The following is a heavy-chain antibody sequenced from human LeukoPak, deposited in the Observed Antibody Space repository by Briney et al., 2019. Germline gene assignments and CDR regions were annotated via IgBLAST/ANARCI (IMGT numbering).Heavy chain of an antibody. J-gene: IGHJ5*02. Sequence: ASVKVSCKASGYTFTSYGISWVRQAPGQGLEWMGWISAYNGNTNYAQKLQGRVTMTRNTSISTAYMELSSLRSEDTAVYYCARGVGYWNIGTGTRWFKGNWFDPWGQGTLVTVSS. V-gene: IGHV1-18*01. CDR3: ARGVGYWNIGTGTRWFKGNWFDP. CDR2: ISAYNGNT. D-gene: IGHD1/OR15-1a*01. CDR1: GYTFTSYG.